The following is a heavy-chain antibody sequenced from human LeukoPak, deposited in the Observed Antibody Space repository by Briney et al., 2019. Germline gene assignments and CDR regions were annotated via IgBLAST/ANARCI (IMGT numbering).Heavy chain of an antibody. D-gene: IGHD3-10*01. Sequence: GGSLRLSCAASGFTFSSYNMNWVRQAPGKGLEWVSSISSSSNYIYYADSVKGRFAISRDNAKNSVYLQVNSLKAEDTALYYCARESGSPDYWGQGTLVTVSS. V-gene: IGHV3-21*01. CDR3: ARESGSPDY. CDR1: GFTFSSYN. CDR2: ISSSSNYI. J-gene: IGHJ4*02.